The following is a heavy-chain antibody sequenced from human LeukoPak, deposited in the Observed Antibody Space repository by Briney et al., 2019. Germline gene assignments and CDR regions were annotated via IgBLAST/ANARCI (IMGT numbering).Heavy chain of an antibody. Sequence: SETLSLTCTVSGGSISSSSYYWGWIRQPPGKGLEWIGYIYYSGSTNYNPSLKSRVTISVDTSKNQFSLKLSSVTAADTAVYYCARPPVLRFLESNWYFDLWGRGTLVTVSS. D-gene: IGHD3-3*01. CDR2: IYYSGST. J-gene: IGHJ2*01. CDR1: GGSISSSSYY. CDR3: ARPPVLRFLESNWYFDL. V-gene: IGHV4-61*05.